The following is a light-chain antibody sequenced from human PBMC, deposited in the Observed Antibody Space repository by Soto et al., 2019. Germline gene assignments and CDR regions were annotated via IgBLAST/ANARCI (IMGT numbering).Light chain of an antibody. V-gene: IGKV3-11*01. CDR1: QSVRSY. CDR2: DAS. CDR3: QQRSDWPLT. J-gene: IGKJ4*01. Sequence: EIVLTQSPATLSLSPGERATLSCRASQSVRSYVAWYQQKPGQAPRLLMYDASHRATGVPARFSGSGSGTDFALTISSLESEDFAVYYCQQRSDWPLTFGGGTKLEIK.